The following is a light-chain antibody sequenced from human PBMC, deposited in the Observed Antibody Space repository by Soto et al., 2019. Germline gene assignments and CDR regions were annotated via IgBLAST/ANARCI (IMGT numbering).Light chain of an antibody. CDR1: QSVRGW. CDR3: QQYGSSGT. J-gene: IGKJ1*01. V-gene: IGKV1-5*01. Sequence: DIQMTQSPSTLSASVGGTGTVTCRARQSVRGWLAWYQQKPGEAPKLRIYDASNRATGIPDRFSGSGSGTDFTLTISRLEPEDFAVYYCQQYGSSGTFGQGTKVDIK. CDR2: DAS.